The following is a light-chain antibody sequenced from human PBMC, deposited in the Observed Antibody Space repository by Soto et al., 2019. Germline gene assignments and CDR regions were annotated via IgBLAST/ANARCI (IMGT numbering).Light chain of an antibody. CDR2: DNN. CDR3: GTWDSSLSAVV. Sequence: QSVLTQPPSVSAAPGQKVTISCSGSSSNIGNNYVSWYQQFPGTAPNLLIYDNNKRPSGIPDRVSGSKSGTSAPLDITGLQTGDEAYYYCGTWDSSLSAVVFGGGTKLTVL. V-gene: IGLV1-51*01. J-gene: IGLJ2*01. CDR1: SSNIGNNY.